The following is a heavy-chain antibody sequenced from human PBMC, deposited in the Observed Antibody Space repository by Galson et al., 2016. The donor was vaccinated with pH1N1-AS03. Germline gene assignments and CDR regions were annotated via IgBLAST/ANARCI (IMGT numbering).Heavy chain of an antibody. CDR1: GYTFTNYA. V-gene: IGHV1-18*01. CDR2: SRSYNFNT. Sequence: SVKVSCKASGYTFTNYAISWVRQAPGKGLEWMGCSRSYNFNTNYAQNFKGRVTMTTDTSTSTAYMELRSLNSDDTAVYYCSRDELCFGIVPAGTKTLEYWGQGTLVIVSS. CDR3: SRDELCFGIVPAGTKTLEY. D-gene: IGHD6-13*01. J-gene: IGHJ1*01.